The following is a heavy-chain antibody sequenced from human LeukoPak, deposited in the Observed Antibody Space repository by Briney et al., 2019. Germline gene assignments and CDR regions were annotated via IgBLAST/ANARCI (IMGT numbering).Heavy chain of an antibody. J-gene: IGHJ4*02. V-gene: IGHV4-30-4*01. Sequence: SQTLSLTCTVSGGSISSGNYYWTWVRQPPGKGLEWIGQIYYSGSTYYNPSLESRVTISLDTSKNQFSVKLSSVTAADTAIYYCARELGYWGQGTLVTVSS. CDR3: ARELGY. CDR2: IYYSGST. CDR1: GGSISSGNYY. D-gene: IGHD3-16*01.